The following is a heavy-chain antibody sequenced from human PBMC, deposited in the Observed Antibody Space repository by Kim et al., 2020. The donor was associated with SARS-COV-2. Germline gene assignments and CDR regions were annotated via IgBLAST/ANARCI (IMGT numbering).Heavy chain of an antibody. J-gene: IGHJ4*02. Sequence: AKGFKGRFVVSVDTSVSTAYLQISSLKAEDTAVYYCARDPYCSSTSCLDYWGQGTLVTVSS. CDR3: ARDPYCSSTSCLDY. D-gene: IGHD2-2*01. V-gene: IGHV7-4-1*02.